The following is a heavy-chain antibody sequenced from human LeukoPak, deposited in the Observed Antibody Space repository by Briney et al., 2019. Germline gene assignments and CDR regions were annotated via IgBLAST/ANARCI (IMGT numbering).Heavy chain of an antibody. CDR2: IYSGGGT. D-gene: IGHD4-17*01. CDR3: ARWTTLHFDY. CDR1: DFTVSNNY. V-gene: IGHV3-53*01. Sequence: PGGSLRLSCAASDFTVSNNYMSWVRQAPGKGLEWVSLIYSGGGTYYADSVKGGFTISRDNSKNTLYLQMNSLRAEDTAVYYCARWTTLHFDYWGQGTLVTVSS. J-gene: IGHJ4*02.